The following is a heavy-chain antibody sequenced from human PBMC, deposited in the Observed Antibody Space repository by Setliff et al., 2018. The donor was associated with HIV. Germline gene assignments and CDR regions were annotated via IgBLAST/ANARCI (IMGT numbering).Heavy chain of an antibody. CDR1: GYTFSDYY. CDR2: ISSYNDNT. V-gene: IGHV1-18*04. D-gene: IGHD1-26*01. CDR3: AREFPGDTKGFDY. J-gene: IGHJ4*02. Sequence: ASVKVSCKASGYTFSDYYLHWVRQAPGQGLEWMGWISSYNDNTNYALNLQGRVTMTTDTSTSTVYMDLSRLRSEDTAVYYCAREFPGDTKGFDYWGQGTLVTVSS.